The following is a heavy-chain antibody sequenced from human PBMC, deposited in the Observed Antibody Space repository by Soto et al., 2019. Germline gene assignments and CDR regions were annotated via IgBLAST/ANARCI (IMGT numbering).Heavy chain of an antibody. D-gene: IGHD6-19*01. CDR1: GFTFSSYA. Sequence: EVQLLESGGGLVQPGGSLRLSCAASGFTFSSYAMSWVRQAPGKGLEWVSAISGSGGSTYYADAVKGRFTISRDNSKNTLYPQMNSLRAEDTAVYYCAKGSSGWVYFDYWGQGTLVTVSS. V-gene: IGHV3-23*01. J-gene: IGHJ4*02. CDR3: AKGSSGWVYFDY. CDR2: ISGSGGST.